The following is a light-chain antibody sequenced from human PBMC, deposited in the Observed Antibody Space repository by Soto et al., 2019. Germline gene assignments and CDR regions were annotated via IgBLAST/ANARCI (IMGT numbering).Light chain of an antibody. CDR1: QGIRND. CDR2: AAS. Sequence: AIQMTQSPSSLSASVGDRVTITCRASQGIRNDLGWYQQKPGKAPKVLIHAASSLQSGVPSRFSGSGSGTDFTLTLRSLQPEDYGTYYCLQDYNYPLTFGGGTKVEIK. V-gene: IGKV1-6*01. J-gene: IGKJ4*01. CDR3: LQDYNYPLT.